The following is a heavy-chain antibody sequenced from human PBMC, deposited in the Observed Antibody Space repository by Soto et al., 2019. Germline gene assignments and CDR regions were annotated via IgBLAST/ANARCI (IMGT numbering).Heavy chain of an antibody. D-gene: IGHD3-10*01. Sequence: SETLSLTCAVSGGSISSSNWWSWVRQPPGKGLEWIGEIYHSGSTNYNPSLKSRVTISVDKSKNQFSLKLSSVTAADTAVYYCARLYMVRGVMNWLDPWGQGTLVTVSS. CDR2: IYHSGST. J-gene: IGHJ5*02. CDR3: ARLYMVRGVMNWLDP. CDR1: GGSISSSNW. V-gene: IGHV4-4*02.